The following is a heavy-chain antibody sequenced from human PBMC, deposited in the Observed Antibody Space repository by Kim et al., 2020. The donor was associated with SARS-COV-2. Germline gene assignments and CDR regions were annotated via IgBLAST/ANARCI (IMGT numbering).Heavy chain of an antibody. J-gene: IGHJ3*01. Sequence: SETLSLTCTVSGGSISSDGYHWSWIRQHPGKGLEWIGYIYYSGSTYYNPSLKSRVTISVDTSKNQFSLKLSSVTAADTAVYYCARDKLVRGVISVVDAF. D-gene: IGHD3-10*01. V-gene: IGHV4-31*03. CDR2: IYYSGST. CDR1: GGSISSDGYH. CDR3: ARDKLVRGVISVVDAF.